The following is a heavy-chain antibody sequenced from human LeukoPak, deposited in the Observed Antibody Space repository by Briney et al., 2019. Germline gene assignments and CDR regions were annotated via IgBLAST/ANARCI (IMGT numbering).Heavy chain of an antibody. CDR3: ARKSGYSSGWYNY. J-gene: IGHJ4*02. Sequence: PSETLSLTCTVSGGSISSGSYYWCWIRQPPGKGLEWIGEINHSGSTNYNPSLKSRVTISVDTSKNQFSLKLSSVTAADTAVYYCARKSGYSSGWYNYWGQGTLVTVSS. CDR2: INHSGST. CDR1: GGSISSGSYY. D-gene: IGHD6-19*01. V-gene: IGHV4-39*07.